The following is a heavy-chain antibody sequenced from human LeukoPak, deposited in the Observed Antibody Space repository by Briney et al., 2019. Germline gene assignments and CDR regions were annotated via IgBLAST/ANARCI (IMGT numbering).Heavy chain of an antibody. CDR1: GFTFSDYY. Sequence: GGSLRLSCAASGFTFSDYYMSWIRQAPGKGLEWVSYISSSGSTIYYADSVKGRFTTSRDNAKNSLYLQMNSLRAEDTAVHYCARDKLVGAFDIWGQGTMVTVSS. CDR2: ISSSGSTI. J-gene: IGHJ3*02. D-gene: IGHD2-15*01. V-gene: IGHV3-11*01. CDR3: ARDKLVGAFDI.